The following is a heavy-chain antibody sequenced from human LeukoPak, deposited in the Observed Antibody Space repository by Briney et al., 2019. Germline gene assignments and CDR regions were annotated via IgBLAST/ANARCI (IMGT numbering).Heavy chain of an antibody. CDR2: INHSGST. CDR1: GGSFSGYY. V-gene: IGHV4-34*01. CDR3: ARITDRTIFGEIMHGFDV. Sequence: SETLSLTCAVHGGSFSGYYWSWIRQPPGKGLEWIGEINHSGSTNYNPSLKSRGTISVDTSNNQFSLKLNSVTAADTAVYYCARITDRTIFGEIMHGFDVWGQGTPVTVSS. D-gene: IGHD3-3*01. J-gene: IGHJ3*01.